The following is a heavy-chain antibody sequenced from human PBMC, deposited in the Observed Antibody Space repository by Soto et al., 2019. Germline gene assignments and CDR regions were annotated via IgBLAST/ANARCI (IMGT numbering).Heavy chain of an antibody. CDR3: VKGSSSSWYRFDY. J-gene: IGHJ4*02. V-gene: IGHV3-23*01. CDR1: GFTFSDYA. Sequence: DVQLLESGGGLVQPGGSLRGSCAASGFTFSDYAMTWVRQAPGKGLEWVSAITGSGGTTHYADSMRGRFTISRDNSKNTLYLQMNSLRAEDTAVYYCVKGSSSSWYRFDYWGQGTLVTVSS. CDR2: ITGSGGTT. D-gene: IGHD6-13*01.